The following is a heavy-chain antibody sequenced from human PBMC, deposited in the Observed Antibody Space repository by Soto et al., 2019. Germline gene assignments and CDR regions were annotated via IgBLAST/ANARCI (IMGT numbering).Heavy chain of an antibody. J-gene: IGHJ4*02. CDR2: ISRSSSYI. CDR1: GFNFSSYS. D-gene: IGHD5-12*01. Sequence: GGSLRLSCAASGFNFSSYSMNWVRQAPGKGLEWVSSISRSSSYIYYADSVKGRFTISRDNAKNSLYLQMNSLRAEDTAVYYCGHSDGNSGYENWGQGTLVTVSS. V-gene: IGHV3-21*01. CDR3: GHSDGNSGYEN.